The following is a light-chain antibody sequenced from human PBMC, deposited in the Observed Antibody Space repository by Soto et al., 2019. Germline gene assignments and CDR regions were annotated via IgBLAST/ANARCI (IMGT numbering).Light chain of an antibody. CDR1: QSVSSSY. CDR2: GAS. J-gene: IGKJ2*01. V-gene: IGKV3-20*01. CDR3: QQYGSSLHT. Sequence: EIVLTQSPGTLSLSPGERATLSCRASQSVSSSYLAWYQHKPGQAPRLLIYGASSRATGIPDRFSGSGSGTEFTHNISRLEPEDFAVDCCQQYGSSLHTFGQGPKLEIK.